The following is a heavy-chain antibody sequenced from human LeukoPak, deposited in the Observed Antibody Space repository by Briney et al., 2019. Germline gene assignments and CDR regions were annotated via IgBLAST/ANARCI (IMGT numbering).Heavy chain of an antibody. CDR2: IKQDGSKK. V-gene: IGHV3-7*04. J-gene: IGHJ4*02. D-gene: IGHD5-24*01. CDR3: TRVGYIDEGIDY. Sequence: GSLRLSCVASGFPFSSYWMTWVRQAPGKGLEWVANIKQDGSKKSYVDSVKGRFTISRDNAKNSLYLQMNSLRAEDTAIYYCTRVGYIDEGIDYWGQGTLVTVSS. CDR1: GFPFSSYW.